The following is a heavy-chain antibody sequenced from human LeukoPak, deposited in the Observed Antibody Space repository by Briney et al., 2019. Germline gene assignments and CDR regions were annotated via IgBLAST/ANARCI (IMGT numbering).Heavy chain of an antibody. CDR3: ARDGGNFDVDY. V-gene: IGHV4-59*12. Sequence: SETLSLTCTVSGGSISSYYWSWIRQPPGKGLEWIGYIYYSGSTNYNPSLKSRVTISVDTSKNQFSLKLSSVTAADTAVYYCARDGGNFDVDYWGQGTLVTVSS. CDR1: GGSISSYY. CDR2: IYYSGST. J-gene: IGHJ4*02. D-gene: IGHD3-9*01.